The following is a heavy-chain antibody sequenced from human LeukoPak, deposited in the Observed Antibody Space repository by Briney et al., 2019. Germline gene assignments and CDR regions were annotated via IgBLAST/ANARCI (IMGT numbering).Heavy chain of an antibody. J-gene: IGHJ3*02. CDR1: GGSFSDYY. Sequence: PSETLSLTCAVYGGSFSDYYWSWIRQPPGKGLEWIWEINHSGSTNYNPSLKSRVSISVDTSKNQFSLKLTSVTAADTAVYYCARGGRYQLLRAAFDIWGRGTMVTVSS. D-gene: IGHD2-2*01. CDR2: INHSGST. V-gene: IGHV4-34*01. CDR3: ARGGRYQLLRAAFDI.